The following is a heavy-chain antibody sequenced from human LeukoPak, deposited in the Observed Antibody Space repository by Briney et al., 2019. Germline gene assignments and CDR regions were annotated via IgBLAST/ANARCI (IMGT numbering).Heavy chain of an antibody. J-gene: IGHJ4*02. CDR2: IRSKANSYAT. CDR1: GFTFSGSA. Sequence: GGSLRLSCAASGFTFSGSAMHWVRQASGKGLEWVGRIRSKANSYATAYAASVKGRFTISRDDSKNTAYLQMNSLKTEDTAVYYCTRHQDGYYGSGSYYAAPPPPPDYWGQGTLVTVSS. CDR3: TRHQDGYYGSGSYYAAPPPPPDY. V-gene: IGHV3-73*01. D-gene: IGHD3-10*01.